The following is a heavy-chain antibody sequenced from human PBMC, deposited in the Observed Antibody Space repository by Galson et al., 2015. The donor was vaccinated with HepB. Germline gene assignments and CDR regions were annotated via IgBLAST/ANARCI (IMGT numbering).Heavy chain of an antibody. CDR3: AKGRTATGTFDY. CDR2: ISSSGDNT. D-gene: IGHD3-9*01. Sequence: SLRLSCATSGFTFSTSAMTWVRQAPGKRLEWVSSISSSGDNTYYADSVKGRFTFSRDNSRSTLYLQMNSLRAEDTAVYYCAKGRTATGTFDYWGQGSLVTVSS. V-gene: IGHV3-23*01. CDR1: GFTFSTSA. J-gene: IGHJ4*02.